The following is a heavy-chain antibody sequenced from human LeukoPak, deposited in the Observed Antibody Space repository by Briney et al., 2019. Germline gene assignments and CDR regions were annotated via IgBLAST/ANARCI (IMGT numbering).Heavy chain of an antibody. CDR1: GGSISSYY. V-gene: IGHV4-59*01. Sequence: PSETLSLTCTVSGGSISSYYWSWIRQPPGKGLEWIGYIYYSGSTNYNPSLKSRVTISVDTSKNQFSLKLSSVTAADTAVYYCARRGTSGPPDYWGQGTLVTVSS. D-gene: IGHD1-26*01. CDR2: IYYSGST. CDR3: ARRGTSGPPDY. J-gene: IGHJ4*02.